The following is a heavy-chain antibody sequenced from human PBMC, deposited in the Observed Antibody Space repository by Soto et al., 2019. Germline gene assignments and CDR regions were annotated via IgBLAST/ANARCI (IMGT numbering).Heavy chain of an antibody. CDR2: IYHTGET. V-gene: IGHV4-39*01. Sequence: QLQVQESGPGLVKPSETLSLTCSVSGGYISGSDYYWGWIRQSPGKGLEWIGSIYHTGETYYKSSLKSRVTSSVDTSKNQFYLQLRSLTAADTAVYYCASKGYRIWGQGTQVAVSS. D-gene: IGHD3-16*02. J-gene: IGHJ1*01. CDR3: ASKGYRI. CDR1: GGYISGSDYY.